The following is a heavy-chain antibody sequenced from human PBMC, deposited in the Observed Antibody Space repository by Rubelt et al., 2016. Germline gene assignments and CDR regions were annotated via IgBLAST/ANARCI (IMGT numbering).Heavy chain of an antibody. CDR2: IKQDGSEK. D-gene: IGHD2-2*02. CDR3: ARGKCSSTSCYRIDAFDI. Sequence: EVQLVESGGGLVQPGGSLRLSCAASGFTFSSYWMSWVRQAPGKGLEWVANIKQDGSEKYYVDSVKGRFTISRDNANNSLYLQMNSLRAEDTAVYYCARGKCSSTSCYRIDAFDIWGQGTMVTVSS. J-gene: IGHJ3*02. V-gene: IGHV3-7*01. CDR1: GFTFSSYW.